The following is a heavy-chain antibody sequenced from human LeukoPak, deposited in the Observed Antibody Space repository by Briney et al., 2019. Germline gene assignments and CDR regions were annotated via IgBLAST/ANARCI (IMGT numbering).Heavy chain of an antibody. J-gene: IGHJ4*02. Sequence: SETLSLTCAVYGGSFSGYYWSWIRQPPGKGLEWIGEINHSGSTNYNPSLKSRVTISVDTSKNQFSLKLSSVTAADTAVYYCARRRWSYYGSGSYSTSYYFDYWGQGTLVTVSS. CDR2: INHSGST. D-gene: IGHD3-10*01. CDR3: ARRRWSYYGSGSYSTSYYFDY. CDR1: GGSFSGYY. V-gene: IGHV4-34*01.